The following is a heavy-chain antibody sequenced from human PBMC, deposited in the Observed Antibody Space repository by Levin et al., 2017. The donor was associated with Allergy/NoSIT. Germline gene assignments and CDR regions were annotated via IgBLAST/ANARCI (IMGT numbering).Heavy chain of an antibody. J-gene: IGHJ5*01. CDR3: TTEHDYGDYFNCFDS. CDR2: IKSKIDGGTT. CDR1: GFSFNNAW. Sequence: GESLKISCAASGFSFNNAWMNWVRQTPGKGLEWVARIKSKIDGGTTDYAAPVKDRFTISRDDSKNTLYLQMNGLKTEDTAVYFCTTEHDYGDYFNCFDSWGQGLLVTVSS. D-gene: IGHD3-22*01. V-gene: IGHV3-15*07.